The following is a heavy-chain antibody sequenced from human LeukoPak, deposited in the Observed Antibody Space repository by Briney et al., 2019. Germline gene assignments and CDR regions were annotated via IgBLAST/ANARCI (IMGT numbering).Heavy chain of an antibody. V-gene: IGHV3-30*14. J-gene: IGHJ3*02. CDR1: GFTFSSYS. CDR2: ISYDGSNK. CDR3: AREGELLRGAFDI. Sequence: PGGSLRLSCTASGFTFSSYSMHWVRQAPGKGLEWVAVISYDGSNKYYADSVKGRFTISRDNSKNTLYLQMNSLRAEDTAVYYCAREGELLRGAFDIWGQGTMVTVSS. D-gene: IGHD1-26*01.